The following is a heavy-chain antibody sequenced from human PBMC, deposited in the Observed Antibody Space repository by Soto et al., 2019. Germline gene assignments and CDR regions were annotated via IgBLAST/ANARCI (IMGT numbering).Heavy chain of an antibody. D-gene: IGHD3-10*01. V-gene: IGHV2-5*02. CDR3: AHFAYYGSASLDN. CDR1: GFSLSTSGVG. Sequence: QITLKESGPTLVKPTQTLTLTCPVSGFSLSTSGVGVAWIRQPPGKALQWLGIIYWDDDKRYSPSLRSRLTISKDSSKNQVVLSMANMQSVDTATYFCAHFAYYGSASLDNWGQGTPVSVSS. J-gene: IGHJ4*02. CDR2: IYWDDDK.